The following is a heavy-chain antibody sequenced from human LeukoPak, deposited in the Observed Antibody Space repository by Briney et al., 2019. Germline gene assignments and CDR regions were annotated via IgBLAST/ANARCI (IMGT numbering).Heavy chain of an antibody. V-gene: IGHV3-23*01. CDR1: GFTFNNYA. CDR3: AKDKGYSGSLGAFDI. CDR2: ISVSGGST. Sequence: QPGGSLRLSCAASGFTFNNYAMNWVRQAPGTGLEWVSAISVSGGSTYYADSAKGRFTISRDNSKNTLYLRMNSLRAEDTAVYYCAKDKGYSGSLGAFDIWGQGTMVTVSS. D-gene: IGHD1-26*01. J-gene: IGHJ3*02.